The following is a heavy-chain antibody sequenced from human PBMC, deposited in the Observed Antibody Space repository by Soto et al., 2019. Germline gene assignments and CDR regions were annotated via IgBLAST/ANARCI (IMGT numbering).Heavy chain of an antibody. V-gene: IGHV1-18*01. Sequence: QVQLVQSGAEVKKPGASVKVSCKASGYTFTSYGISWVRQAPGQGLEWMGWISAYNGNTNYAQKLQGRVTITTDTSASTADKELRSMRSDDTAVYYCARETDRNYYYYSMDVWGQGTTVTDSS. CDR2: ISAYNGNT. CDR3: ARETDRNYYYYSMDV. CDR1: GYTFTSYG. J-gene: IGHJ6*02.